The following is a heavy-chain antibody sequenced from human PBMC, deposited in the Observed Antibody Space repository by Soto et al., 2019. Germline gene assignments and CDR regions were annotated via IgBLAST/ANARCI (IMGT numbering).Heavy chain of an antibody. CDR3: ARAGGLGAVAVDY. CDR1: GGSISSGGYS. V-gene: IGHV4-30-2*01. Sequence: QLQLQESGSGLVKPSQTLSLTCAVSGGSISSGGYSWSWIRQPPGKGLEWIGYIYHSGSTYYNPSLKSRVTISVDRSKTQCSLKVSSVTAADTAVYYCARAGGLGAVAVDYWGQGTLVTVSS. CDR2: IYHSGST. J-gene: IGHJ4*02. D-gene: IGHD6-19*01.